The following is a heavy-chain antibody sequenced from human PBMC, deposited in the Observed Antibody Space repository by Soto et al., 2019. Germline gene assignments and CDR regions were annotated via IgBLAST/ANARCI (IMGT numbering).Heavy chain of an antibody. CDR1: GGSISSGGYS. Sequence: SETLSLTCAVSGGSISSGGYSWSWIRQPPGKGLEWIGYIYHSGSTYYNPSLKSRVTISVDRSKNQFSLKLSSVTAADTAVYYCARGRRVDTAMVLQYNWFDPWGQGTLVTVSS. D-gene: IGHD5-18*01. CDR2: IYHSGST. J-gene: IGHJ5*02. V-gene: IGHV4-30-2*01. CDR3: ARGRRVDTAMVLQYNWFDP.